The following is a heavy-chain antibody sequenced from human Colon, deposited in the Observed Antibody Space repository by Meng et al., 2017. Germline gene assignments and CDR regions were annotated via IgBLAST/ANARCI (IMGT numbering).Heavy chain of an antibody. CDR1: GFSVSSDF. J-gene: IGHJ4*02. V-gene: IGHV3-66*02. Sequence: EGRLVGSGGVLGQPGGSLRLSCAVAGFSVSSDFMIWVRQAPGKGLEWVSMIHSSAGTFFADSVKGRFTVSTDNSKNTLYLQMNSLRIEDTAVYHCANRFVWGLGTLVTVSS. CDR2: IHSSAGT. D-gene: IGHD3-3*01. CDR3: ANRFV.